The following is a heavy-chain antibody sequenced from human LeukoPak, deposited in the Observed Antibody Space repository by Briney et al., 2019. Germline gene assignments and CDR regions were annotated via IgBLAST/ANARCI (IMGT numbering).Heavy chain of an antibody. CDR1: GFTFSSYG. V-gene: IGHV3-30*18. CDR3: AKDGRAVVVAATLDY. D-gene: IGHD2-15*01. CDR2: ISYDGSNK. J-gene: IGHJ4*02. Sequence: GSLRLSCAASGFTFSSYGMHWVRQAPGKGLEWVAVISYDGSNKYYADSVKGRFTISRDNSKNTLYLQMNSLRAEDTAVYYCAKDGRAVVVAATLDYWGQGTLVTVSS.